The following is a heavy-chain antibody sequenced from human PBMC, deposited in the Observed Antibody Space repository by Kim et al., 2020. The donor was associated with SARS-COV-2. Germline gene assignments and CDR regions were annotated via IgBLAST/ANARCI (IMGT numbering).Heavy chain of an antibody. CDR3: ARVIYTYDILTGYSMYYFDY. CDR2: INPNSGGT. CDR1: GYTFTGYY. V-gene: IGHV1-2*02. D-gene: IGHD3-9*01. J-gene: IGHJ4*02. Sequence: ASVKVSCKASGYTFTGYYMHWVRQAPGQGLEWMGWINPNSGGTNYAQKFQGRVTMTRDTSISTAYMELSRLRSDDTAVYYCARVIYTYDILTGYSMYYFDYWGQGTLVTVSS.